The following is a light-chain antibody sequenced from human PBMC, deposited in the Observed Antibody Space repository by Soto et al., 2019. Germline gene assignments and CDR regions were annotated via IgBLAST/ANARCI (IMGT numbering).Light chain of an antibody. CDR1: QTISSW. CDR3: QHYNSYSEA. J-gene: IGKJ1*01. V-gene: IGKV1-5*03. Sequence: DIPMTQSPSTLSGAVGDRVTITCRASQTISSWLAWYQQKPGKAPKLLIYKASTLKSGVPSRFSGSGSGTEFTRTISSLQPDDFANYYCQHYNSYSEAFCQGTKVALK. CDR2: KAS.